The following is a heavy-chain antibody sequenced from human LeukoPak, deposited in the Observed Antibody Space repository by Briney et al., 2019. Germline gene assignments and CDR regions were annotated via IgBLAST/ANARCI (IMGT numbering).Heavy chain of an antibody. CDR2: ISSNGGGP. J-gene: IGHJ4*02. D-gene: IGHD6-13*01. CDR1: GFTFSSYA. Sequence: GGSLRLSCSASGFTFSSYAMHWVRQAPGKGLEYVSAISSNGGGPYYADSVKGRFTISRDNSRNTLYLQMNSLSAEDTAVYYCAKDAAGPEYWGQGTLVTVSS. V-gene: IGHV3-64*04. CDR3: AKDAAGPEY.